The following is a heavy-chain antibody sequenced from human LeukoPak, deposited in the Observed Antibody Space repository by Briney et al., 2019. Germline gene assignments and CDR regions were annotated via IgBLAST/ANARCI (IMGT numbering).Heavy chain of an antibody. Sequence: PSETLSLTCTVSGGSISSSTYCWAWIRQSQGLEWIGSIYCSGSTYYNPSLKSRVEISVDTSKNQFSLNLNSVTAADTAVYYCARLHSSGWYLDCWGQGTLVIVSS. D-gene: IGHD6-19*01. V-gene: IGHV4-39*01. CDR3: ARLHSSGWYLDC. J-gene: IGHJ4*02. CDR2: IYCSGST. CDR1: GGSISSSTYC.